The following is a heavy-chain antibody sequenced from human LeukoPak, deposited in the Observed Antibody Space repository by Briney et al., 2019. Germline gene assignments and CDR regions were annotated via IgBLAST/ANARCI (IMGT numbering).Heavy chain of an antibody. CDR1: GFSLSTSGVG. CDR2: IYWNDDK. V-gene: IGHV2-5*01. J-gene: IGHJ3*02. CDR3: AHRRMVRGATNAFDI. D-gene: IGHD3-10*01. Sequence: SGPTLVSPTQTLTLTCTFSGFSLSTSGVGVGWIRQPPVKALEWLALIYWNDDKRYSPSLKSRLTITKDTSKNQVVLTMTNMDPVDTATYYCAHRRMVRGATNAFDIWGQGTMVTVSS.